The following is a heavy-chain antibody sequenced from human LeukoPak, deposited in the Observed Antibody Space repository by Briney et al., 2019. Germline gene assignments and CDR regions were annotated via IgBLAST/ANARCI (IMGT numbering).Heavy chain of an antibody. CDR3: ARVYYDSSGPDY. CDR2: ISYDGSNK. Sequence: GGSLRLSCAASGFTFSTYWMTWVRQAPGKGLEWVAVISYDGSNKYYADSVKGRFTISRDNSKNTLYLQMNSLRAEDTAVYYCARVYYDSSGPDYWGQGTLVTVSS. CDR1: GFTFSTYW. D-gene: IGHD3-22*01. V-gene: IGHV3-30-3*01. J-gene: IGHJ4*02.